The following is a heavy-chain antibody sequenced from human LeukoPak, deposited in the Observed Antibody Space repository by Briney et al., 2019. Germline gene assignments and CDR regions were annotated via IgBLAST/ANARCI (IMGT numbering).Heavy chain of an antibody. V-gene: IGHV3-23*01. D-gene: IGHD3-10*01. J-gene: IGHJ4*02. Sequence: PGGSLRLSCSASGFTFSSYAMHWVRQAPGKGLEWVSGISGDDRSTFYADSVKGRFTISRDNSKNTLYLQMNSLRADDTAIYYCAKGEGSGTFTPFDYWGQGTLVTFSS. CDR2: ISGDDRST. CDR1: GFTFSSYA. CDR3: AKGEGSGTFTPFDY.